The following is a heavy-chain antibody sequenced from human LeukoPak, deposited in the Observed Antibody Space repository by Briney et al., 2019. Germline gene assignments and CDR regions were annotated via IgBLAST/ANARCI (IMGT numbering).Heavy chain of an antibody. Sequence: PGGSLRLSCAASGFTFSSYAMSWVRQAPGKGLVWVSRINSDGSSTSYADSVKGRFTISRDNAKNTLYLQMNSLRAEDTAVYYCASETYIVVVPAATFDYWGQGTLVTVSS. CDR2: INSDGSST. J-gene: IGHJ4*02. CDR3: ASETYIVVVPAATFDY. D-gene: IGHD2-2*01. CDR1: GFTFSSYA. V-gene: IGHV3-74*01.